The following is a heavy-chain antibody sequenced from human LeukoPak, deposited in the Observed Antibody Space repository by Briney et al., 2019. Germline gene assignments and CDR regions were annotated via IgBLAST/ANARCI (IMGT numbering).Heavy chain of an antibody. J-gene: IGHJ6*02. CDR1: GYTFTGYY. V-gene: IGHV1-2*02. CDR3: ATVYYYGSGSYYTDYYYYGMDV. Sequence: ASVKVSCKASGYTFTGYYMHWVRQAPGQGLEWLGWINPNSGGTNYAQKFQGRVTMTEDTSTDTAYMELSSLRSEDTAVYYCATVYYYGSGSYYTDYYYYGMDVWGQGTTVTVSS. D-gene: IGHD3-10*01. CDR2: INPNSGGT.